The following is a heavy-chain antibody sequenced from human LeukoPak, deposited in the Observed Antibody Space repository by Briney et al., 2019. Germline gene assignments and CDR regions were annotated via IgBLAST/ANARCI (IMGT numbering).Heavy chain of an antibody. V-gene: IGHV3-48*03. CDR1: GFTFSSYE. J-gene: IGHJ3*02. CDR2: ISSSGSTI. D-gene: IGHD1-7*01. CDR3: ARERNYYESPEGSVGAFDI. Sequence: QPGGSLRLSCAASGFTFSSYEMNWVRQAPGKGLEWVSYISSSGSTIYYADSVKGRFTISRDNAKNSLYLQMNSLRAEDTAVYYCARERNYYESPEGSVGAFDIWGQGTMVTVSS.